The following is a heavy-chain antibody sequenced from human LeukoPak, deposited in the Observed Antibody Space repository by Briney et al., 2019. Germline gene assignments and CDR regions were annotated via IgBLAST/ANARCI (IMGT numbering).Heavy chain of an antibody. CDR3: ARGFDY. Sequence: PSETLCLTCTVSGGSISSGSYYWSWIRQPAGKGLEWIGRIYTSGSTNYNPSLKSRVTISVDTSKNQFSLKLSSVTAADTAVYYCARGFDYWGQGTLVTVSS. CDR1: GGSISSGSYY. J-gene: IGHJ4*02. V-gene: IGHV4-61*02. CDR2: IYTSGST.